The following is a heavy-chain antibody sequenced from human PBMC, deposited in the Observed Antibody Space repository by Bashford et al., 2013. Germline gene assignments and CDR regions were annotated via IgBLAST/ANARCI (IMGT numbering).Heavy chain of an antibody. Sequence: SVKVSCKASGGTFSSYAISWVRQAPGQGLEWMGGIIPIFGTANYAQKFQGRVTITADKSTSTAYMELSSLRSEDTAVYYCARGNAPYYDFWSGDQILYYYYGMDVWGQGTTVTVSS. J-gene: IGHJ6*02. CDR1: GGTFSSYA. D-gene: IGHD3-3*01. V-gene: IGHV1-69*06. CDR2: IIPIFGTA. CDR3: ARGNAPYYDFWSGDQILYYYYGMDV.